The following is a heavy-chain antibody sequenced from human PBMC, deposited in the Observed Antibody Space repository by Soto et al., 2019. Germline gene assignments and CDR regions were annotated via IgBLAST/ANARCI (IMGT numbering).Heavy chain of an antibody. CDR3: VPPLWLKFDY. V-gene: IGHV3-23*01. CDR2: ISGSGGST. Sequence: EVQLLESGGGLVQPGGSLRLSCAASGFTFSSYAMSWFRQAPGKGLEWVSAISGSGGSTYYADSVKGRFTISRDNSKNTLDLQMNSLRAEDTAVYYCVPPLWLKFDYWGQGTMVTVSS. J-gene: IGHJ4*02. CDR1: GFTFSSYA. D-gene: IGHD3-10*01.